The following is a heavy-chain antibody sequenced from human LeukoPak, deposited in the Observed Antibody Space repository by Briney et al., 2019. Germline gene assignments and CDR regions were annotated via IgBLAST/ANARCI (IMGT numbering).Heavy chain of an antibody. V-gene: IGHV4-39*01. Sequence: PSETLSLTCTVSGGSISSSSYYWGWIRQPPGKGLEWIGSIYYSGSTYYNPSLKSRVTISVDTSKNQFSLKLSSVTAADTAVYYCASGPEDYDSSGYYTYWGQGTLVTVSS. J-gene: IGHJ4*02. CDR3: ASGPEDYDSSGYYTY. D-gene: IGHD3-22*01. CDR1: GGSISSSSYY. CDR2: IYYSGST.